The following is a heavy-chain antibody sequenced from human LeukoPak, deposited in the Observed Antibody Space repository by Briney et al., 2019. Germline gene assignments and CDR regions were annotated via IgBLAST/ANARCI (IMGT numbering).Heavy chain of an antibody. CDR1: GGTFSSYG. Sequence: SVKVSCKASGGTFSSYGISWVRQAPGQGLEWMGRIIPIFATANYGQKLQGRVTITADTSTSTAYMELSSLRCEDTAVYYCARTNYYDSSGYQGAGAYYYGMDVWGQGTTVTVSS. J-gene: IGHJ6*02. CDR3: ARTNYYDSSGYQGAGAYYYGMDV. CDR2: IIPIFATA. V-gene: IGHV1-69*06. D-gene: IGHD3-22*01.